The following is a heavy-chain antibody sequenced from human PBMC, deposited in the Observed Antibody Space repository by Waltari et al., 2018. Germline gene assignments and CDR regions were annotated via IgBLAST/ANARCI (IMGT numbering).Heavy chain of an antibody. CDR2: IKQDGSEK. CDR3: TRGGRDSSWYWRD. J-gene: IGHJ4*02. CDR1: GLRFRNYW. D-gene: IGHD6-13*01. Sequence: EVQLVESGGGLAQPGGSLRLCCAASGLRFRNYWMTWVRQASGKGPEWVANIKQDGSEKYYMDSVKGRFTISRDNAKNSLYLQMNNLRVEDTAVYYCTRGGRDSSWYWRDWGQGTLVTVSS. V-gene: IGHV3-7*01.